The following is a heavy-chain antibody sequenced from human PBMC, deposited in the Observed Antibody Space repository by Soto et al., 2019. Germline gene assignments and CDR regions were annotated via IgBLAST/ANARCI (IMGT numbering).Heavy chain of an antibody. D-gene: IGHD3-9*01. CDR1: GFTVSSNY. V-gene: IGHV3-53*01. Sequence: EVQLVESGGGLIQPGGSLRLSCAASGFTVSSNYMSWVRQAPGKGLEWVSVIYSGGSTYYADSVKGRFTISRDNSKNTLYLQMNSLRAEDTAVYYCATRYFDCLPNYYGMDVWGQGTTVTVSS. CDR2: IYSGGST. CDR3: ATRYFDCLPNYYGMDV. J-gene: IGHJ6*02.